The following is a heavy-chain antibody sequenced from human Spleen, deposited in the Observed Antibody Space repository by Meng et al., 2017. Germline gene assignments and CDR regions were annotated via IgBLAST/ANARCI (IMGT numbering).Heavy chain of an antibody. CDR1: GFTFNDYA. Sequence: GESLKISCAASGFTFNDYAMNWVRQAPGKGLQWVSAISGSSARTDYADSVKGRFTISRDNSKNTLYLQVNSLRAEDTALYYCAKYSYGLGDYFDYWGQGALVTVSS. J-gene: IGHJ4*02. CDR2: ISGSSART. CDR3: AKYSYGLGDYFDY. D-gene: IGHD3-10*01. V-gene: IGHV3-23*01.